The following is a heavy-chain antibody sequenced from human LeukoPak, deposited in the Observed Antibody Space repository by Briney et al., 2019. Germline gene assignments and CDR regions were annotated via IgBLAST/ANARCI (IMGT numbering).Heavy chain of an antibody. D-gene: IGHD4-11*01. Sequence: GESLKISCKGSGYSFTSYWIGWVRQMPGKGLECMGIIYPGDSDTRYSPSFQGQVTISADKSISTAYLQWSSLKASDTAMYYCARLQDYSNYLGYFDYWGQGTLVTVSS. CDR3: ARLQDYSNYLGYFDY. CDR1: GYSFTSYW. CDR2: IYPGDSDT. J-gene: IGHJ4*02. V-gene: IGHV5-51*01.